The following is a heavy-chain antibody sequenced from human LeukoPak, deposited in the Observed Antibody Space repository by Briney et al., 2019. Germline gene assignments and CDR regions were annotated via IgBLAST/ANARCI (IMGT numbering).Heavy chain of an antibody. CDR1: GFRFSRHW. V-gene: IGHV3-74*01. Sequence: GGSLRLSCAASGFRFSRHWMHWVRQAPGKGLVWVSRISGDGSSTSYADSVKGRFTISRDNAKNTMYLHMNSLRAEDTAVYYCASQFDYWGQGSLVTVSS. J-gene: IGHJ4*02. CDR3: ASQFDY. CDR2: ISGDGSST.